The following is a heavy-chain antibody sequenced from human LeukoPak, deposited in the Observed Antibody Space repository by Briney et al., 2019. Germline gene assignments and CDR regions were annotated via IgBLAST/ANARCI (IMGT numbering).Heavy chain of an antibody. D-gene: IGHD2-21*01. CDR3: ARDCGGDCYYTGAFDI. CDR2: VSSSRSTI. Sequence: PGGSLRLSCAASGFTFSSYSMNWVRQAPGKGLEWVSYVSSSRSTIYYADSVKGRFTISRDNAKNSLYLQMNSLRAEDTAVYYCARDCGGDCYYTGAFDIWGQGIMVTVSS. V-gene: IGHV3-48*01. CDR1: GFTFSSYS. J-gene: IGHJ3*02.